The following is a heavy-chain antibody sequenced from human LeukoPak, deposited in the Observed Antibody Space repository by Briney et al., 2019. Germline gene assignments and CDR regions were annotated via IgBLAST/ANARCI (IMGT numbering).Heavy chain of an antibody. J-gene: IGHJ4*02. CDR1: GGSFSGYY. D-gene: IGHD5-24*01. V-gene: IGHV4-34*01. CDR2: INHSGST. CDR3: ARGRFRDGYNYAPFDY. Sequence: ASETLSLTCAVYGGSFSGYYWSWIRQPPGKGLEWIGEINHSGSTNYNPSLKSRVTISVDTSKNQFSLKLSSVTAADTAVYYCARGRFRDGYNYAPFDYWGQGTLVTVSS.